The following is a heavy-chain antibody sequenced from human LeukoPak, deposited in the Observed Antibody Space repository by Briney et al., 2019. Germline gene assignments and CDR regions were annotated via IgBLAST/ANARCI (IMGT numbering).Heavy chain of an antibody. CDR2: IKSKADGGTT. CDR1: GFTFSNAW. D-gene: IGHD2-2*01. Sequence: GGSLRLSCAASGFTFSNAWMSWVRQAPGKGLEWVGRIKSKADGGTTDYAAPLKGRFTIFRDDSMNTAYLQMNSPKIEDTAVYYCTTSSLPDYWGQGTLVTVSS. CDR3: TTSSLPDY. V-gene: IGHV3-15*01. J-gene: IGHJ4*02.